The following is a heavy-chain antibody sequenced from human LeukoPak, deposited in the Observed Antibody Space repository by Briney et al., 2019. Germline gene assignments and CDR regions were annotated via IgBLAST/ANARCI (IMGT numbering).Heavy chain of an antibody. J-gene: IGHJ6*03. CDR2: ISSSGSTI. V-gene: IGHV3-11*04. Sequence: GGSLRLSCAASGFTFSDYYMSWIRQAPGKGLEWVSYISSSGSTIYYADSVKGRFTISRDNAKNSLYLQMNSLRAEDTAVYYCARVRTPFRSYYYMDVWGKGTTVTVSS. D-gene: IGHD3-10*01. CDR1: GFTFSDYY. CDR3: ARVRTPFRSYYYMDV.